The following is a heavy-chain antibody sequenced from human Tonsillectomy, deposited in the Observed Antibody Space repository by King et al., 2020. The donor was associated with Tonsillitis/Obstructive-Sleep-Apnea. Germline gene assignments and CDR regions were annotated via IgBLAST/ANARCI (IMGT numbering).Heavy chain of an antibody. CDR1: GFIFDDYA. Sequence: VQLVESGGGPVQPGRSLRLSCAASGFIFDDYAMYWVRHGPGEGLEWVSGISWNSGSIGYADAVKGRFTISRDNAKSSRYLQMNSLRAEDTALYSCAKSAYYDFWSGYYSDRDYIDVWGKGTTVTVSS. D-gene: IGHD3-3*01. J-gene: IGHJ6*03. CDR2: ISWNSGSI. V-gene: IGHV3-9*01. CDR3: AKSAYYDFWSGYYSDRDYIDV.